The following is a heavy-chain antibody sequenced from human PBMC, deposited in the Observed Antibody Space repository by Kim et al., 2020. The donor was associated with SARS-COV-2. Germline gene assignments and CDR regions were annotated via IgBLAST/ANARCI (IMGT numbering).Heavy chain of an antibody. D-gene: IGHD6-19*01. J-gene: IGHJ4*02. CDR3: ARSQWPYYFDS. Sequence: GGSLRLSCAASGFTFTSYWMHLVRQAPGKGLVWVSRIISDADSTAYADSVKGRFSISRDNAKNTLYLHMNSLRADDTAVYYCARSQWPYYFDSWGQGTLV. V-gene: IGHV3-74*03. CDR2: IISDADST. CDR1: GFTFTSYW.